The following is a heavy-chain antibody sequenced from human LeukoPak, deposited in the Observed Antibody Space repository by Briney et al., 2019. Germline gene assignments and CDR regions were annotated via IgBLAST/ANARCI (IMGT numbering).Heavy chain of an antibody. J-gene: IGHJ5*02. CDR2: IIPIFGTA. CDR3: ARKSMVRGNVFDP. CDR1: GGTFSSYA. Sequence: GASVKVSCKASGGTFSSYAISWVRQAPGQGLEWMGGIIPIFGTANYAQKFQGRVTITADESTSTAYMELSSLRSEDTAVYYCARKSMVRGNVFDPWGQGTLVTVSS. V-gene: IGHV1-69*01. D-gene: IGHD3-10*01.